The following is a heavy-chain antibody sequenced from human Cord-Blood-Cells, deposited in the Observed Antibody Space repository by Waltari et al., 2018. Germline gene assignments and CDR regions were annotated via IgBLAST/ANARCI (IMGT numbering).Heavy chain of an antibody. J-gene: IGHJ6*02. CDR2: TYYMSKWYN. D-gene: IGHD1-1*01. CDR3: AREVFLEPYYYYGMDV. Sequence: QVQLQQSGPGLVKPSQTPSLTCAISGDSVSSNSAAWNWIRQSPSRGLEWLRRTYYMSKWYNDYAVSVKSRITINPDTSKNQFSLQLNSVTPEDTAVYYCAREVFLEPYYYYGMDVWGQGTTVTVSS. CDR1: GDSVSSNSAA. V-gene: IGHV6-1*01.